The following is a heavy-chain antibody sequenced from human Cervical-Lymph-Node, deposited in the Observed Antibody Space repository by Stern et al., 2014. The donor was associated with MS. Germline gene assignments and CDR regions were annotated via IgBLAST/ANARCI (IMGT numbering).Heavy chain of an antibody. CDR3: ARGLVLSAARDFGNWFDP. D-gene: IGHD6-6*01. CDR1: GGSFSGYY. CDR2: INHSGST. Sequence: QVQLQQWGAGLLKPSETLSLTCAVYGGSFSGYYWSWIRQPPGKGLEWIGEINHSGSTNYNPSLKSRVTISVDTSKNQFSLKLSSVTAADTAVYYCARGLVLSAARDFGNWFDPWGQGTLVTVSS. V-gene: IGHV4-34*01. J-gene: IGHJ5*02.